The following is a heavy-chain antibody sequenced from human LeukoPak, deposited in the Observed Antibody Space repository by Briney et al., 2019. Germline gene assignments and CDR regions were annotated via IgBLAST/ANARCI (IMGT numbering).Heavy chain of an antibody. V-gene: IGHV3-30*02. Sequence: GGSLRLSCAASGFTFSSYGMHWVREAPGKGLEWVAFIWYDGSSKYYADSVKGRFTISRDNSKNTLNLQMNSLRAEDTAVYYCAKRDAAGTGSGSYYMDVWGKGTTVTVSS. CDR2: IWYDGSSK. D-gene: IGHD6-13*01. J-gene: IGHJ6*03. CDR3: AKRDAAGTGSGSYYMDV. CDR1: GFTFSSYG.